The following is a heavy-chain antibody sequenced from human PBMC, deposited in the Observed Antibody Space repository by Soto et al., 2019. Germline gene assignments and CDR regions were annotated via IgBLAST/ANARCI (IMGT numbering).Heavy chain of an antibody. CDR3: ARVQKWITIFGVGASNFPLDAFDI. Sequence: GASVKVSCKASGYTFTSYAISWVRQAPGQGLEWMGGIIPIFGTANYAQKFQGRVTITADESTSTAYMELSSLRSEDTAVYYCARVQKWITIFGVGASNFPLDAFDIWGQGTMVTVSS. CDR2: IIPIFGTA. V-gene: IGHV1-69*13. D-gene: IGHD3-3*01. J-gene: IGHJ3*02. CDR1: GYTFTSYA.